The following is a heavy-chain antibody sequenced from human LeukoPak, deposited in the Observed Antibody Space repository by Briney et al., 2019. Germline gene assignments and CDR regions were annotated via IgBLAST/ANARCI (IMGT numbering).Heavy chain of an antibody. CDR1: GASISSSKW. Sequence: SETLSLTCAVSGASISSSKWWSWVRQPPGKGLEWIGEIQHSGNTNYNPSLKSRVTISVDKSKNQFSLKLSSVTAADTAVYYCARRAMLVGATAGVDYWGQGTLVTVSS. CDR3: ARRAMLVGATAGVDY. J-gene: IGHJ4*02. CDR2: IQHSGNT. V-gene: IGHV4-4*02. D-gene: IGHD1-26*01.